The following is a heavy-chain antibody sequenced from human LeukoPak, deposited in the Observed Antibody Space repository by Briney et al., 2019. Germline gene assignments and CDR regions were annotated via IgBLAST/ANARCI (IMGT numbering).Heavy chain of an antibody. CDR1: GDSISSYY. CDR2: IYTSGGT. CDR3: ARYQSQSRADV. J-gene: IGHJ6*04. V-gene: IGHV4-4*09. Sequence: SETLSFTCTVSGDSISSYYWSWIRQPPGKGLEWIGYIYTSGGTNYIPSLKGRVTISIDTSKNQFSLKLSSVTAADTAVYYCARYQSQSRADVWGKGTTVTVSS.